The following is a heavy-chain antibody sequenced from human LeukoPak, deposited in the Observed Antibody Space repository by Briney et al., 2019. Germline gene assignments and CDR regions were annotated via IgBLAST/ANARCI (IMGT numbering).Heavy chain of an antibody. CDR1: GGSISRYY. CDR3: ARHTYQLLIFDY. CDR2: IYYSGST. V-gene: IGHV4-59*08. D-gene: IGHD2-2*01. Sequence: SETLSLTCTVSGGSISRYYWSWIRQPPGKGLEWIGYIYYSGSTNYNPSLKSRVTISVDTSKNQFSLKLSSVTAADTAVYYCARHTYQLLIFDYWGQGTLVTVSS. J-gene: IGHJ4*02.